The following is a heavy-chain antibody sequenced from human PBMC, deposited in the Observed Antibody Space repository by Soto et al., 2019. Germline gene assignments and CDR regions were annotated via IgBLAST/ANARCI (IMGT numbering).Heavy chain of an antibody. CDR1: GFTLSGFA. D-gene: IGHD3-22*01. Sequence: QMQLVESGGGVVQPVRSLRLSCDASGFTLSGFAMHWVRQAPGQGLEWVAVISNDGTNQYYSESVKGRVTISRDNSKNTLYLQMNNLRAEDTAVYYCAKAYYYDSSGYYDNYYAMDVWGQGTTVTVSS. J-gene: IGHJ6*02. CDR2: ISNDGTNQ. V-gene: IGHV3-30*18. CDR3: AKAYYYDSSGYYDNYYAMDV.